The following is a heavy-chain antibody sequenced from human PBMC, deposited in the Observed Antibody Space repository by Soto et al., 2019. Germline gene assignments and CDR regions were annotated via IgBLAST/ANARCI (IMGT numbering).Heavy chain of an antibody. V-gene: IGHV3-23*01. CDR2: ISGSGGST. D-gene: IGHD6-13*01. J-gene: IGHJ4*02. CDR3: ARRRPGTYFDY. CDR1: GFTFSSYA. Sequence: EVQLLDSGGGLVQPGGSLRLSCAASGFTFSSYAMNWVRQAPGKGLEWVSVISGSGGSTYYADSVKGRFTISRDNSKNTLYLQMNSLRAEDTAVDYCARRRPGTYFDYWGQGTLVTVSS.